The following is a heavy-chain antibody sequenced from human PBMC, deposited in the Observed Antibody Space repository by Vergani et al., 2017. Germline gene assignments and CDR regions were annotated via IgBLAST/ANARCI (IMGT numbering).Heavy chain of an antibody. CDR3: ASLIAAACAGVDY. D-gene: IGHD6-13*01. V-gene: IGHV1-69*01. CDR1: GGTFSSYA. J-gene: IGHJ4*02. Sequence: QVQLVQSGAEVKKPGSSVKVSCKASGGTFSSYAISWVRQAPGQGLEWMGGIIPIFGTANYAQKLQGRVTITADESTSTAYMELSSQRPEDTGLDFCASLIAAACAGVDYWGQGTLVTVSS. CDR2: IIPIFGTA.